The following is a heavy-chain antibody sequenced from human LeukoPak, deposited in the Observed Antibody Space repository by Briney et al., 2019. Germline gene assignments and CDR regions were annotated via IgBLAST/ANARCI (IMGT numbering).Heavy chain of an antibody. CDR1: GYSFTTYW. CDR3: ARSALEWSVWYFDY. J-gene: IGHJ4*02. D-gene: IGHD3-3*01. Sequence: GESLKISCKASGYSFTTYWIGWVRQMPGKGLEWMGIIYPADSAAKYSPSFQGQVTISVDKSISTAYLQWSSLKASDTAMYYCARSALEWSVWYFDYWGQGTLVTVSS. CDR2: IYPADSAA. V-gene: IGHV5-51*01.